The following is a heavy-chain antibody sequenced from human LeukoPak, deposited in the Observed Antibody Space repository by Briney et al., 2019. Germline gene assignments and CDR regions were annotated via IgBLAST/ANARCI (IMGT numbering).Heavy chain of an antibody. CDR1: GFTFSSYE. J-gene: IGHJ6*03. D-gene: IGHD4-23*01. V-gene: IGHV3-48*03. CDR3: ARDGDTVLTRGYYYYMDV. CDR2: ISSSGSTI. Sequence: GGSLRLSCAASGFTFSSYEMNWVRQAPGKGLEWVSYISSSGSTIYYADSVKGRFTISRDNAKNSLYLQMNSLRAEDTAVYYCARDGDTVLTRGYYYYMDVWGKGTTVTVSS.